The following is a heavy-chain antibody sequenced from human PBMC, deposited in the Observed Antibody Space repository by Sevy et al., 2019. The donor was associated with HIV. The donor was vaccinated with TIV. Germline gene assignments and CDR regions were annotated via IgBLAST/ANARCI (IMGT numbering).Heavy chain of an antibody. J-gene: IGHJ4*02. Sequence: GGSLRLSCAASGFTFSSYAMSWVRQAPGKGLEWVSAISGSGGSTYYADSVKGRFTISRDNSKNTLYLQMNSLRAEDTAVYYGAKDSSVDTAMAPLGYWGQGTLVTVSS. V-gene: IGHV3-23*01. CDR1: GFTFSSYA. CDR2: ISGSGGST. CDR3: AKDSSVDTAMAPLGY. D-gene: IGHD5-18*01.